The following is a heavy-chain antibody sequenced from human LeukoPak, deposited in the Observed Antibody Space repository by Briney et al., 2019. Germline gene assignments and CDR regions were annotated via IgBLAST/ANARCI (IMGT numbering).Heavy chain of an antibody. CDR2: LNQDGSEE. J-gene: IGHJ2*01. D-gene: IGHD2-15*01. Sequence: GGSLRLSCAASGVTFTSLWMTWFRQAPGKGLEWVADLNQDGSEEHYVASVKGRFTISRDSTSLYLQMNSLRAEDTAVYYCAGGQGWHFHLWGRGTLITVSS. V-gene: IGHV3-7*01. CDR1: GVTFTSLW. CDR3: AGGQGWHFHL.